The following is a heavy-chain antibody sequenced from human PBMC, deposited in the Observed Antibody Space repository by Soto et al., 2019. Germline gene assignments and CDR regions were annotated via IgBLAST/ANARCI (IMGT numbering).Heavy chain of an antibody. CDR2: INPNSGGT. CDR3: ARGNYYGSGSYYLGPLDV. CDR1: GYTFTGYY. D-gene: IGHD3-10*01. J-gene: IGHJ6*02. Sequence: ASVQVSCKASGYTFTGYYMHWVRQAPGQGLEWMGWINPNSGGTNYAQKFQGWATMTRDTSISTAYMELSRLRSDDTAVDYCARGNYYGSGSYYLGPLDVWGQGTSVSVSS. V-gene: IGHV1-2*04.